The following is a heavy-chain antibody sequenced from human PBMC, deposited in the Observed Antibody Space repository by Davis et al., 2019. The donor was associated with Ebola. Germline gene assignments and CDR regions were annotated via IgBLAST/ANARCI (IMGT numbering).Heavy chain of an antibody. CDR2: IIPIFGTA. Sequence: SVKVSCKASGGTFSSYAISWVRQAPGQGLEWMGGIIPIFGTANYAQKFQGRVTITADESTSTAYMELSSLRSEDTAVYYCARGLEWLFPEGDYYYGMDVWGQGTTVTVSS. CDR3: ARGLEWLFPEGDYYYGMDV. CDR1: GGTFSSYA. V-gene: IGHV1-69*13. D-gene: IGHD3-3*01. J-gene: IGHJ6*02.